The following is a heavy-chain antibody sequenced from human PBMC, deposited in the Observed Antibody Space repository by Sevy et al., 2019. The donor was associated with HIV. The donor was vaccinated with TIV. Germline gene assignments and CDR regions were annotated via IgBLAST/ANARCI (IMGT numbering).Heavy chain of an antibody. J-gene: IGHJ4*02. CDR3: ARDSGRDGYNPIEYYFDY. V-gene: IGHV4-31*03. D-gene: IGHD5-12*01. CDR2: IYYSGST. CDR1: GGSISSGGYY. Sequence: SETLSLTCTVSGGSISSGGYYWSWIRQHPGKGLEWIGYIYYSGSTYYNPSLKSRVTISVDTSKNQFSLKLSSVTAADTDVYYCARDSGRDGYNPIEYYFDYWGQGTLVTVSS.